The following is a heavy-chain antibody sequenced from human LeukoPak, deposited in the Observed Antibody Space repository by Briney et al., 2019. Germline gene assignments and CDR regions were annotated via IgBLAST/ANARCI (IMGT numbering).Heavy chain of an antibody. CDR2: IKQDGSKK. Sequence: GGSLRLSCVASGFPFSSYWMTWVRQAPGKGLVWVANIKQDGSKKSYVDSVKGRFTISRDNAKNSLYLQMNSLRAEDTAIYYCTRVGYIDEGIDYWGQGTLVTVSS. J-gene: IGHJ4*02. V-gene: IGHV3-7*04. CDR3: TRVGYIDEGIDY. D-gene: IGHD5-24*01. CDR1: GFPFSSYW.